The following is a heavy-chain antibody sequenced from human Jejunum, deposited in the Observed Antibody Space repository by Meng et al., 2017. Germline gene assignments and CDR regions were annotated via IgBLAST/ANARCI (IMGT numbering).Heavy chain of an antibody. V-gene: IGHV2-70*01. CDR3: ARIRGSTWYPVDS. J-gene: IGHJ4*02. Sequence: SGPTLVKPTQTLTLTCTFSGFSLTTSRMCVSWIRQPPGKALEWLALIDSDDDKYYTTSLKTSLAISKDTSKNQVVLTMTNVDPVDTATYYCARIRGSTWYPVDSWGQGNRVTGYS. CDR1: GFSLTTSRMC. D-gene: IGHD6-13*01. CDR2: IDSDDDK.